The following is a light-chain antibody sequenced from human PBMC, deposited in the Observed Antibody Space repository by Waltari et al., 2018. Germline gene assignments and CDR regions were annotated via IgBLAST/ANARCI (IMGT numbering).Light chain of an antibody. J-gene: IGLJ3*02. CDR3: AAWDDSVNGHWV. CDR1: RYNIGSNS. V-gene: IGLV1-44*01. CDR2: SND. Sequence: QAAPTQSPSVSGSAGQSVTISCSGSRYNIGSNSVNWYQQLPGTAPKLLIDSNDQRPSGVPDRFSGSKSGTSASLAISGLQSEDEADYYCAAWDDSVNGHWVFGGGTKLTVL.